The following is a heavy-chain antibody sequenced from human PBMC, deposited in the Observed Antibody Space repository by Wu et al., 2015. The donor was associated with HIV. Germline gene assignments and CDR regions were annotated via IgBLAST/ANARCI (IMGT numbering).Heavy chain of an antibody. CDR2: INSKSGDT. J-gene: IGHJ6*03. V-gene: IGHV1-2*02. CDR1: GYTFTTYS. CDR3: ARDFSGFYYYMDV. Sequence: QINLEQSGAEVKKPGASVKVSCRTSGYTFTTYSVNWVRQAPGQGLEWMGWINSKSGDTNYAQKFQGRVTMTRDTSISTAYMELSRLRSDDTAVYFCARDFSGFYYYMDVWGKGTTVTVSS. D-gene: IGHD3-10*01.